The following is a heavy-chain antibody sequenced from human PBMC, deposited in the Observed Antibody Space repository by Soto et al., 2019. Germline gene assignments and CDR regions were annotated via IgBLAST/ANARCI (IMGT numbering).Heavy chain of an antibody. J-gene: IGHJ4*02. CDR3: ARGRTQYSILGPTAQFDS. D-gene: IGHD1-26*01. CDR1: GYIFTNYY. CDR2: INAGGGYT. V-gene: IGHV1-46*01. Sequence: ASVKVSCKASGYIFTNYYMHWVRQAPGQGLEWMGTINAGGGYTTYAQRFQGRVTMTRDTSTSTVSMELSSLRYEDTAVYYCARGRTQYSILGPTAQFDSWGQGALVTVSS.